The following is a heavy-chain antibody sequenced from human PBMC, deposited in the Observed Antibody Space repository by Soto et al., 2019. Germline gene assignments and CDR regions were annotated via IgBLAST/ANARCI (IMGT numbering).Heavy chain of an antibody. V-gene: IGHV3-33*01. Sequence: HPGGSLRLSCAASGSIFSGYGMHWVRQAPGKGLEWVAIIWHDGSNKYYADSVKGRFTISRDNAKNSLYLQMNSLRAEDTAVYYCARPHPFQRSYYYYYYMDVWGKGTTVTVSS. CDR1: GSIFSGYG. J-gene: IGHJ6*03. D-gene: IGHD6-25*01. CDR3: ARPHPFQRSYYYYYYMDV. CDR2: IWHDGSNK.